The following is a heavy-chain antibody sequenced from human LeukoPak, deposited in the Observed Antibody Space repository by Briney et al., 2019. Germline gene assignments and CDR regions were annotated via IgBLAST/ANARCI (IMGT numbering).Heavy chain of an antibody. CDR1: GFTFSSYA. CDR2: ISYDGSNK. D-gene: IGHD2-21*02. J-gene: IGHJ3*02. V-gene: IGHV3-30-3*01. CDR3: ARRAIVVVTAVDAFDI. Sequence: GGSLRLSCAASGFTFSSYAMHWVRQAPGKGLEWVAVISYDGSNKYYADSVKGRFTISRDNSKNTLYLQMNSLRAEDTAVYYCARRAIVVVTAVDAFDIWGQGTMVTVSS.